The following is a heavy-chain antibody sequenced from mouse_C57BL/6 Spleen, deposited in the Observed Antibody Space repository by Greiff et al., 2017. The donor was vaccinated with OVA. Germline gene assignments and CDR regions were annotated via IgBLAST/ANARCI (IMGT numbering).Heavy chain of an antibody. CDR2: IRNKANGYTT. CDR1: GFTFTDYY. Sequence: EVMLVESGGGLVQPGGSLSLSCAASGFTFTDYYMSWVRQPPGKALEWLGFIRNKANGYTTEYSASVKGRFTISRDNSQSILYLQMNALRAEDSATYYCARLGTYYFDYWGQGTTLTVSS. V-gene: IGHV7-3*01. D-gene: IGHD4-1*01. CDR3: ARLGTYYFDY. J-gene: IGHJ2*01.